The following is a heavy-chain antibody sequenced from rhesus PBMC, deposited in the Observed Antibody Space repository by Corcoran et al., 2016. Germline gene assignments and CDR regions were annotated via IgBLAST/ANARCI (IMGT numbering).Heavy chain of an antibody. CDR2: VDPEDGEA. CDR3: ATGGYSGYTFDY. J-gene: IGHJ4*01. Sequence: EVQLVQSGAEVKKPGASVTISCKASGYTFTDYYLHWVRQAPGKGLEWMVRVDPEDGEAIHAQKLQDRVTITADTSTDTAYRELSSLGSEDTAVYYCATGGYSGYTFDYWGQGVLVTVSS. V-gene: IGHV1-111*02. D-gene: IGHD5-42*01. CDR1: GYTFTDYY.